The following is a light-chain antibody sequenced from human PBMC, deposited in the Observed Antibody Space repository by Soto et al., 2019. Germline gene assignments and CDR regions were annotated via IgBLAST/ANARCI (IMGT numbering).Light chain of an antibody. CDR2: KAS. Sequence: DIQMTQSPSTLSASVGDRGTITCRASQSISSWLAWYQQKPGKAPKLLIYKASSLEGGVPSRFSGSGSGTDFTLTISSLQPDDFATYYCQQYHSYSLTFGGGTKVDIK. J-gene: IGKJ4*01. CDR3: QQYHSYSLT. CDR1: QSISSW. V-gene: IGKV1-5*03.